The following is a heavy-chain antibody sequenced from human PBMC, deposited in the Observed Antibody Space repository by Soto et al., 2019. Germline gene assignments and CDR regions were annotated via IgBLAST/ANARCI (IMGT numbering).Heavy chain of an antibody. Sequence: ASGPTLVNPTQTLTLTCTFSGFSLSTSGMCVSWIRQPPGKALEWLALIDWDDDKYYSTSLKTRLTISKDTSKNQVVLTMTNMDPVDTATYYCARTSGPRYDSSGYYYEDIWGQGTMVTVSS. D-gene: IGHD3-22*01. CDR2: IDWDDDK. CDR3: ARTSGPRYDSSGYYYEDI. CDR1: GFSLSTSGMC. V-gene: IGHV2-70*01. J-gene: IGHJ3*02.